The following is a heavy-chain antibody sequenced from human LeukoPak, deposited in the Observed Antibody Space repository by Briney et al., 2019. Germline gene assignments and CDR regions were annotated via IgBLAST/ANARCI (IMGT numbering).Heavy chain of an antibody. CDR2: ISGSGGNT. J-gene: IGHJ6*02. CDR3: AKCLKANYYYGMDV. CDR1: GFTFSTYA. Sequence: GGSLRLSCAASGFTFSTYAMSWVRQAPGKGLEWVSSISGSGGNTYYADSGKGRFTISRENSKNTLFLQMNSLRAEDTAGYYCAKCLKANYYYGMDVWGQGTTVTVSS. V-gene: IGHV3-23*01.